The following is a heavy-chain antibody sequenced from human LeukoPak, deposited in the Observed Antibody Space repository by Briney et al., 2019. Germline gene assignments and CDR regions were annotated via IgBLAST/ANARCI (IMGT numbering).Heavy chain of an antibody. CDR2: ISGSGGNT. J-gene: IGHJ5*02. CDR1: GFTFSSYA. Sequence: PGGSLRLSCAASGFTFSSYAMSWVRQAPGKGLEWVSSISGSGGNTYYADSVRGRFTISRDNSKNTLYLQMNSLRAEDTAVYYCAEDPEGASYHLNWFDPWGQGTLVTVSS. D-gene: IGHD2-2*01. V-gene: IGHV3-23*01. CDR3: AEDPEGASYHLNWFDP.